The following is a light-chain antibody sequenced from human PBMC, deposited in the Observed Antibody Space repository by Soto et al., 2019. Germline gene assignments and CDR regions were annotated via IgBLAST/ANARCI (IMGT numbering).Light chain of an antibody. J-gene: IGLJ1*01. CDR2: EGS. CDR3: CSYAGSSTFSYV. Sequence: QSVLTQPASVSGSLGQSITISCTGTSSDVGSYNLVSWYQQHPGKAPKLMIYEGSKRPSGVSNRFSGSKSGNTASLTISGLQAEDEADYYCCSYAGSSTFSYVFGTGTKVTVL. V-gene: IGLV2-23*03. CDR1: SSDVGSYNL.